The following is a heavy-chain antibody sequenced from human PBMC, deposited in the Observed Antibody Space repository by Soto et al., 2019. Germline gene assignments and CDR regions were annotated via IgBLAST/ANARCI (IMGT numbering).Heavy chain of an antibody. V-gene: IGHV1-69*13. J-gene: IGHJ3*02. CDR1: GCNSSSYP. D-gene: IGHD3-10*02. Sequence: SAKVACTAYGCNSSSYPISWVRQAPGQGLEWMGGIIPLFGTANDGKKFEARFTITADESTSTAYMALSSLRCEDTAVSYCTSDGICAGVVGLWLDDLDIWGQRSVVSVS. CDR3: TSDGICAGVVGLWLDDLDI. CDR2: IIPLFGTA.